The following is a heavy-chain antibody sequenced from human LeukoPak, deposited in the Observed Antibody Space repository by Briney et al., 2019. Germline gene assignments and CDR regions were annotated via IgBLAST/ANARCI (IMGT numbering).Heavy chain of an antibody. CDR2: IRPNSGGT. CDR3: ATWGLHFDI. J-gene: IGHJ3*02. CDR1: GYTFGAYY. D-gene: IGHD3-16*01. Sequence: GASVKVSCKASGYTFGAYYMYWVRQAPGQGREWMGWIRPNSGGTNYTQKFQGRVTMTRDTSINTAYMELSRLTSDDTAVYFCATWGLHFDIWGQGTMVIVAS. V-gene: IGHV1-2*02.